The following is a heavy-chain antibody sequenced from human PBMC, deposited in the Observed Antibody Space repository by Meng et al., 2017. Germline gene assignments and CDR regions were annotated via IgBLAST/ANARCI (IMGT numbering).Heavy chain of an antibody. CDR1: GFTFDDYA. D-gene: IGHD6-13*01. J-gene: IGHJ4*02. V-gene: IGHV3-9*01. CDR2: ISWNSGSI. CDR3: AKDMAAATIYYFDY. Sequence: SLRLSCAASGFTFDDYAMHWAQRAPGKGLEWVSGISWNSGSIGYADSVKGRFTISRDNAKNSLYRQMNSLRAEDTALYYCAKDMAAATIYYFDYWGQGTLVTVSS.